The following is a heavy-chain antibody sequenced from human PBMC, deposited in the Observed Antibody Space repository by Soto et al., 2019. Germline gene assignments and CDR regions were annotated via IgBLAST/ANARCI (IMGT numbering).Heavy chain of an antibody. D-gene: IGHD1-26*01. V-gene: IGHV4-59*08. CDR3: ASGLLRYYFDY. J-gene: IGHJ4*02. Sequence: SETLSLTCTVSGGSISSYYWSWIRQPPGKGLEWIGYIYYSGSTNYNPSLKSRVTISVDTSKNXFSLKLSSVTAADTAVYYCASGLLRYYFDYWGQGTLVTVSS. CDR1: GGSISSYY. CDR2: IYYSGST.